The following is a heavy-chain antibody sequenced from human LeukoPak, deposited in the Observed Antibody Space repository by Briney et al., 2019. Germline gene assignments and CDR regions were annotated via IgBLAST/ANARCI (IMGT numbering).Heavy chain of an antibody. CDR2: ISAYNGNT. Sequence: GASVKVSCKASGYTFTSYGISWVRQAPGQGLGWMGWISAYNGNTNYAQKLQGRVTMTTDTSTSTAYMELRSLRSEDTAVYYCAVTYYYDSSGYYYNYWGQGTLVTVSS. CDR1: GYTFTSYG. D-gene: IGHD3-22*01. J-gene: IGHJ4*02. V-gene: IGHV1-18*01. CDR3: AVTYYYDSSGYYYNY.